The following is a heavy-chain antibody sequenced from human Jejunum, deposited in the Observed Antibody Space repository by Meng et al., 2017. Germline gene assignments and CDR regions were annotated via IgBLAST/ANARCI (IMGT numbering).Heavy chain of an antibody. D-gene: IGHD6-19*01. J-gene: IGHJ4*02. CDR2: VNTDNGNT. CDR3: AVPPCSGGWCYFDY. V-gene: IGHV1-3*04. CDR1: GYTFTTYF. Sequence: GAGLKKPGASVKVSCTASGYTFTTYFIHWVRQAPGQRLEWMGWVNTDNGNTKYSQKFQDRVTITRDTSASTVYMDLRSLTSEDTAVYYCAVPPCSGGWCYFDYWGQGALVTVSS.